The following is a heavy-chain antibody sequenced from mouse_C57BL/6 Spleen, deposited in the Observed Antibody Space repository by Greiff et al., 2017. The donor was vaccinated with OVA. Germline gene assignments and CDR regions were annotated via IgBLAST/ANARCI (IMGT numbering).Heavy chain of an antibody. V-gene: IGHV1-69*01. Sequence: QVQLQQPGAELVMPGASVKLSCKASGYTFTSYWMHWVKQRPGQGLEWIGEIDPSDSYTNYNQKFKGKSTLTVDKSSSTAYMQLRSLTSEDSAVYYCARRSNHYAMDYWGQGTSVTVSS. J-gene: IGHJ4*01. D-gene: IGHD2-5*01. CDR2: IDPSDSYT. CDR1: GYTFTSYW. CDR3: ARRSNHYAMDY.